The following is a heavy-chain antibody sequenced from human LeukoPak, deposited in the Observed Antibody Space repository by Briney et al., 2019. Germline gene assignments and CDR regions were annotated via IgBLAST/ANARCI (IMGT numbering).Heavy chain of an antibody. D-gene: IGHD6-19*01. J-gene: IGHJ4*02. CDR1: GGSISSYY. V-gene: IGHV4-59*01. Sequence: SSETLSLTCTVSGGSISSYYWSWLRQPPGRGLEWIGYIYYSGSTNYNPSLKSRVPISVDTSKNQFSLKLSSATAADTAVYYCARASSGWYGVDYWGQGTLVTVSS. CDR3: ARASSGWYGVDY. CDR2: IYYSGST.